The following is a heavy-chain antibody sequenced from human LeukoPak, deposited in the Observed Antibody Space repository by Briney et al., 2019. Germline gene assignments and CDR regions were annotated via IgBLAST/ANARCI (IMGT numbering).Heavy chain of an antibody. D-gene: IGHD2-2*01. CDR3: ATHYCSSTSCYPNYFDY. CDR1: GGSISSSSYY. Sequence: SETLSLTCTVSGGSISSSSYYWGWIRQPPGKGLEWIGSIYYSGSTYYNPSLKSRVTISVDTSKNQFSLKLSSVTAADTAVYYCATHYCSSTSCYPNYFDYWGQGPLVTVSS. J-gene: IGHJ4*02. V-gene: IGHV4-39*01. CDR2: IYYSGST.